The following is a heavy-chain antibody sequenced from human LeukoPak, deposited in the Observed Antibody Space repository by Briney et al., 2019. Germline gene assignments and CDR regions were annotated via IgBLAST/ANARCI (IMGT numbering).Heavy chain of an antibody. V-gene: IGHV4-4*07. Sequence: SETLSLTCSVSGGSISSDYWSWIRKPAGKGLEWIGRIYTSGSTNYNPSLKSRVTMSVDTSKNQFSLKLSSVTAADTAVYYCATRIPAKSGSYSPFYYYYYMDVWGKGTTVTVSS. CDR2: IYTSGST. CDR1: GGSISSDY. CDR3: ATRIPAKSGSYSPFYYYYYMDV. D-gene: IGHD1-26*01. J-gene: IGHJ6*03.